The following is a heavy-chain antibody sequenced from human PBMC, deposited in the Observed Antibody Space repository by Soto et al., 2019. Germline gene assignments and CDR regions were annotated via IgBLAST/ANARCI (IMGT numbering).Heavy chain of an antibody. D-gene: IGHD3-3*01. V-gene: IGHV4-30-2*01. J-gene: IGHJ5*01. Sequence: TLSLTCAVSGASMTTGGFSWTWVRQPPGGGLEWIGHVYHRASTQYNPSLKGRVSISVDTSRSLFSQRLNSLTAADTDVDFWTWG. CDR3: T. CDR1: GASMTTGGFS. CDR2: VYHRAST.